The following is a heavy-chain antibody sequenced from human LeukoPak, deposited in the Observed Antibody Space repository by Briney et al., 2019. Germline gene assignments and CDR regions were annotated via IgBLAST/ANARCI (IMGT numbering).Heavy chain of an antibody. CDR1: GYTFTGYY. CDR3: ARPHDYGGDDAFDI. D-gene: IGHD4-23*01. V-gene: IGHV1-2*02. J-gene: IGHJ3*02. Sequence: GASVKVSCKASGYTFTGYYMHWVRQAPGQGLEWMGWINPNSCGTNYAQKFQGRVTMTRDTSISTAYMELSRLRSDDTAVYYCARPHDYGGDDAFDIWGQGTMVTVSS. CDR2: INPNSCGT.